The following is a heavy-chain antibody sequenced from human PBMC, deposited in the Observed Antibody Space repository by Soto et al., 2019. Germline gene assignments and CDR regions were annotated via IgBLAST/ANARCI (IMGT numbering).Heavy chain of an antibody. CDR1: GGSISSGDYY. J-gene: IGHJ4*02. CDR3: AGRLVVTDYYFDY. CDR2: IYYSGST. V-gene: IGHV4-30-4*01. Sequence: TLSLTCTVSGGSISSGDYYWSWIRQPPGKGLEWIGYIYYSGSTYYNPSLKSRDTISVDTSKNQFSLKLSSVTAADTAVYYCAGRLVVTDYYFDYWGQGTLVTVSS. D-gene: IGHD3-22*01.